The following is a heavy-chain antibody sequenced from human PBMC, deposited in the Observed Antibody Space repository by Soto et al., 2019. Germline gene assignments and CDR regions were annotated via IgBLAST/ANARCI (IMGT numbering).Heavy chain of an antibody. Sequence: SETLSLTCTVSGGSISSYYWSWIRQPPGKGLEWIGYIYYSGSTNYNPSLKSRVTISVDTSKNQFSLKLSSVTAADTAVYYCARQDSSGWGYYFDYWGQGTLVTVSS. CDR2: IYYSGST. V-gene: IGHV4-59*08. CDR1: GGSISSYY. D-gene: IGHD6-19*01. J-gene: IGHJ4*02. CDR3: ARQDSSGWGYYFDY.